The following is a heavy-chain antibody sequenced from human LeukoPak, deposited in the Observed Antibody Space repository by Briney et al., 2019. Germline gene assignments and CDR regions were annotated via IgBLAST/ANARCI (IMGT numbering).Heavy chain of an antibody. Sequence: PSQTLSLTCTVSGASISSYYWSWVRQPPGKGLEWVGYIYYSGSTNYNPSLKSRVTISVDTSKNQFSLKLSSVTAADTAVYYCARDRGAVAGFDYWGQGTLVTVSS. CDR1: GASISSYY. J-gene: IGHJ4*02. D-gene: IGHD6-19*01. CDR2: IYYSGST. V-gene: IGHV4-59*01. CDR3: ARDRGAVAGFDY.